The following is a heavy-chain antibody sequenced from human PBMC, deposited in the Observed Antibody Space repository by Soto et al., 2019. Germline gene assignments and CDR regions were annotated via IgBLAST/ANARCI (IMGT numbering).Heavy chain of an antibody. CDR1: GGSISSEYFH. D-gene: IGHD2-21*02. V-gene: IGHV4-30-4*08. Sequence: SETLSLTCAVSGGSISSEYFHWTWIRQSPGKGLKWIGYIHYTGSIMYNPSFKSRLTMAVDTTKDQFSLQLTSVTAADTAVYFCAREDDGGDREYYGLDVWGQGTTVTVSS. J-gene: IGHJ6*02. CDR2: IHYTGSI. CDR3: AREDDGGDREYYGLDV.